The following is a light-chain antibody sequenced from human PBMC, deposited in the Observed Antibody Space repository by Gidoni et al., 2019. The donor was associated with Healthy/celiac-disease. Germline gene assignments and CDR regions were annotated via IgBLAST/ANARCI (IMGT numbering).Light chain of an antibody. CDR3: QSADSSGTYWV. CDR1: AFPTQY. CDR2: KDS. J-gene: IGLJ3*02. V-gene: IGLV3-25*03. Sequence: SYELPQPPPVSVSPGQTARTTFAGDAFPTQYAYWYQQKPGQAPVLVIYKDSERPSGIPERCSGSSSGTTVTLTISGVQAEDEADYYCQSADSSGTYWVFGGGTKLTVL.